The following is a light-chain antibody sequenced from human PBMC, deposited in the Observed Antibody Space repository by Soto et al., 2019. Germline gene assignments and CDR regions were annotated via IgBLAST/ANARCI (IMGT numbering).Light chain of an antibody. CDR3: QQYGSSPPYS. V-gene: IGKV3-20*01. CDR1: ESVSSSY. CDR2: GAS. Sequence: EMVLTQSPGTLSLSPGDRATLSCRASESVSSSYLAWYQQKPGQAPRLLIYGASSRATGIPDRFSGSGSGTDFTLTISRLEPEDFAVYYCQQYGSSPPYSFGKGTRLVIK. J-gene: IGKJ2*01.